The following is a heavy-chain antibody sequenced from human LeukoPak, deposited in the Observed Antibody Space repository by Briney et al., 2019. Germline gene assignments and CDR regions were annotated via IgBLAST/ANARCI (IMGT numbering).Heavy chain of an antibody. V-gene: IGHV3-21*01. CDR1: GFTFTSYT. D-gene: IGHD3-10*01. CDR3: ARGGPGLGSYFDY. CDR2: ISSSSSYI. J-gene: IGHJ4*02. Sequence: GGSLRLSCAASGFTFTSYTMNWVRQAPGKGLEWVSSISSSSSYIYYTDSVKGRFTISRDNAKNSLYLQMNSLRAEDTAVYYCARGGPGLGSYFDYWGQGTLVSVSS.